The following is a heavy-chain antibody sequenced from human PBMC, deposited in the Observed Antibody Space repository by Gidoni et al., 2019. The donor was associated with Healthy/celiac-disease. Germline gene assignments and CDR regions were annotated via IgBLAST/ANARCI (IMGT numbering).Heavy chain of an antibody. J-gene: IGHJ6*02. CDR2: IIPIFGTA. D-gene: IGHD6-13*01. CDR3: AREFSYSSSLAPAESHYYYYGMDV. CDR1: GGTFSSYA. Sequence: QVQLVQSGAEVKKPGSSVKVSCKASGGTFSSYAISWLRQAPGQGLEWMGGIIPIFGTANYAQKFQGRVTITADESTSTAYMELSSLRSEDTAVYYCAREFSYSSSLAPAESHYYYYGMDVWGQGTTVTVSS. V-gene: IGHV1-69*01.